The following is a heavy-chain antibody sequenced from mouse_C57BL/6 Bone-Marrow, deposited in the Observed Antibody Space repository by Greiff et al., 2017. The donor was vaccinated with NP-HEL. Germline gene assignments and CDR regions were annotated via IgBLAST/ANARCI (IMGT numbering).Heavy chain of an antibody. CDR3: ARHGGNRAWFAY. CDR2: ISNGGGST. Sequence: EVKLVESGGGLVQPGGFLKLSCAASGFTFSDYYMYWVRQTPEKRLEWVAYISNGGGSTYYPDTVKGRFTISRDNAKNTLYLQMSRLKSEDTAMYYCARHGGNRAWFAYWGQGTLVTVSA. D-gene: IGHD2-1*01. J-gene: IGHJ3*01. CDR1: GFTFSDYY. V-gene: IGHV5-12*01.